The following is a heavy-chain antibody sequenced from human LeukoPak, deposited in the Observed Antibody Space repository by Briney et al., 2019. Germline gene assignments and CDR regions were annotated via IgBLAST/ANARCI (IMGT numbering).Heavy chain of an antibody. D-gene: IGHD6-19*01. J-gene: IGHJ3*02. CDR3: ARVRKRAGDAFDI. Sequence: ASVKVSCKASGYTFTSYDINWVRQATGQGLEWMGWMNPNSGNTGYAQKFQGRVTITRNTSISTAYMELSSLRSEDTAVYYCARVRKRAGDAFDIWGQGTMVTVSS. CDR1: GYTFTSYD. CDR2: MNPNSGNT. V-gene: IGHV1-8*03.